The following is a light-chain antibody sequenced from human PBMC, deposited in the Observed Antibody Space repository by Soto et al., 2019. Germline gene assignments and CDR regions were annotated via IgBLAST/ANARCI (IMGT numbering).Light chain of an antibody. J-gene: IGLJ3*02. Sequence: QSALTQPASVSGSPGQSITISCTGTSSDVGGYNYVSWYQQHPGKAPKLMISEVSNRPSGVSDRFSGSKSGNTASLTISGLQADDEADYYCSSYSGSNTWVFGGGTKLTVL. V-gene: IGLV2-14*01. CDR3: SSYSGSNTWV. CDR1: SSDVGGYNY. CDR2: EVS.